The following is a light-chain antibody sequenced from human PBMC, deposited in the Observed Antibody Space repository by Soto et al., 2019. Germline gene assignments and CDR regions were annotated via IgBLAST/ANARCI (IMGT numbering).Light chain of an antibody. J-gene: IGKJ5*01. Sequence: EIVMTQSPATLSVSPGERATLSCRASQNIGNYLAWYQQKPGQAPRLLIYDASNRATGIPARFSGSGSGTDFALTISSLEPEDFAVYYCQQYNNWPITFGQGTRLEIK. CDR3: QQYNNWPIT. CDR2: DAS. V-gene: IGKV3-11*01. CDR1: QNIGNY.